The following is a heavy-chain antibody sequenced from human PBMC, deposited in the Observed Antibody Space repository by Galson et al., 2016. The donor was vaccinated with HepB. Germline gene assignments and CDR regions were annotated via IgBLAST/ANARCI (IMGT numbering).Heavy chain of an antibody. Sequence: SLRLSCAASGFTFSSYGMHWVRQAPGKGLEWVAVIWYDGSNKYYADSVKGRFTISRDNSKNTLYLQMNSLRAEDAAVYYCARGSNYFGYYYYGKDVWGQGTTVTVSS. CDR1: GFTFSSYG. D-gene: IGHD4-11*01. CDR3: ARGSNYFGYYYYGKDV. J-gene: IGHJ6*02. CDR2: IWYDGSNK. V-gene: IGHV3-33*01.